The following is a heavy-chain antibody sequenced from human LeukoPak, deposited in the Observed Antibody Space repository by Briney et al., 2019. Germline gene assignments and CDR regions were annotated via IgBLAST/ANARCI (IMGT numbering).Heavy chain of an antibody. J-gene: IGHJ4*02. CDR3: ARAGAGPTFFDN. Sequence: ASVKVSCKASGYPFTGYYMHWVRQAPGQGLEWMGWINPNSGGTDYARKFQGRVTMTRDTSISTAYMELSRLRSDDTAVYYCARAGAGPTFFDNWGQGTLVTVSS. D-gene: IGHD6-13*01. CDR2: INPNSGGT. V-gene: IGHV1-2*02. CDR1: GYPFTGYY.